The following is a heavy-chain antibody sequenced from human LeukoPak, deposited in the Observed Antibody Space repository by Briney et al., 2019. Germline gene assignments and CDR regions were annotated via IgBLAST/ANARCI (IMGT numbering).Heavy chain of an antibody. CDR3: AKAGNSYYYYYMDV. J-gene: IGHJ6*03. D-gene: IGHD4-23*01. V-gene: IGHV3-11*04. CDR2: MSSSGSTI. Sequence: GGSLRLSCAASGFTFSDYYMNWIRQAPGKGLEWISYMSSSGSTISYADSVTGRFTVSRDNAKNSLYLQMDSLRAEDTAVYYCAKAGNSYYYYYMDVWGKGTTVTVSS. CDR1: GFTFSDYY.